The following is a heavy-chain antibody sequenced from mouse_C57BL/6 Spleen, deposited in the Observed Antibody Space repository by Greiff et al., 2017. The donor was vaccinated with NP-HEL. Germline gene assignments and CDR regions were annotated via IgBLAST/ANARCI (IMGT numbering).Heavy chain of an antibody. D-gene: IGHD1-1*01. CDR2: ISYDGSN. CDR3: ARVSPLTEAMDY. Sequence: VQLQQSGPGLVKPSQSLSLTCSVTGYSITSGYYWNWIRQFPGNKLEWMGYISYDGSNNYNPSLKNRISITRDTSKNQFFLKLNSVTTEDTATYYCARVSPLTEAMDYWGQGTSVTVSS. J-gene: IGHJ4*01. V-gene: IGHV3-6*01. CDR1: GYSITSGYY.